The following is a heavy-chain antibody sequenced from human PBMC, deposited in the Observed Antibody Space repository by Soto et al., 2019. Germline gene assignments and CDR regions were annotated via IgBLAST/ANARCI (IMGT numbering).Heavy chain of an antibody. J-gene: IGHJ4*02. V-gene: IGHV3-73*02. CDR2: IRSKTHNYAT. CDR1: GFTLSGSA. CDR3: TRSGGSYSFGY. D-gene: IGHD1-26*01. Sequence: EVQLVESGGGLVQPGESLKLSCAAPGFTLSGSAVHWVRQASGKGLEWVGRIRSKTHNYATDYIASVKGRFTMSRDDSNNTAYLQMNGLKTDDTAVYYCTRSGGSYSFGYWGQGTLVTVSS.